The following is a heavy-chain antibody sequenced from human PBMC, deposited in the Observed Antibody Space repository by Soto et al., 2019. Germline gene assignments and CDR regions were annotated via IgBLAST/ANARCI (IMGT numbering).Heavy chain of an antibody. CDR1: GFTFGDYA. CDR3: TSRGQLGIHGFGPDAFDI. Sequence: GGSLRLSCTASGFTFGDYAMSWFRQTPGKGLEWVGFIRSKAYGGTTEYAASVKGRFTISRDDSKSIAYLQMNSLKTEDTAVYYCTSRGQLGIHGFGPDAFDIWGQGTMVTVSS. D-gene: IGHD7-27*01. J-gene: IGHJ3*02. CDR2: IRSKAYGGTT. V-gene: IGHV3-49*03.